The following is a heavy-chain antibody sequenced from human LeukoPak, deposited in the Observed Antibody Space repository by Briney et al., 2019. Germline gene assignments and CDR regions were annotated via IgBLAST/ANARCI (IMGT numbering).Heavy chain of an antibody. D-gene: IGHD3-22*01. CDR1: GGSISSSSYY. Sequence: PSGTLSLTCTVSGGSISSSSYYWGWIRQPPGKGLEWIGSIYYSGSTYYNPSLKSRVTISVDTSKHQFSLKLSSVPAADTAVYYCASRDSSGYYSLGAFDIWGQGTMVTVSS. V-gene: IGHV4-39*01. J-gene: IGHJ3*02. CDR3: ASRDSSGYYSLGAFDI. CDR2: IYYSGST.